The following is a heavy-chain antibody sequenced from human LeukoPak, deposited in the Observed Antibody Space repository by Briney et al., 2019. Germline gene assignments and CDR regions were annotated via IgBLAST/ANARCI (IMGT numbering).Heavy chain of an antibody. J-gene: IGHJ4*02. CDR3: ARGGITIFGVVTNPDY. Sequence: PGGSLRLSCAASGFTFDDYVMNWVRQVPGKGLEWVSGINWNGGSTGYADSVKGRFTISRDNAKNSLYLQMNSLRAEDTALYYCARGGITIFGVVTNPDYWGQGTLVTVSS. D-gene: IGHD3-3*01. CDR2: INWNGGST. V-gene: IGHV3-20*04. CDR1: GFTFDDYV.